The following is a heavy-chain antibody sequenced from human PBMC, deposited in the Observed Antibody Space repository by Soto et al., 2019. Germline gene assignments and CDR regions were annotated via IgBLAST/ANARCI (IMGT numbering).Heavy chain of an antibody. D-gene: IGHD2-15*01. Sequence: QVQLQQWGAGRLKPSETLSLTCAVYGGSFSGYYWSWIRQPPGKGLEWIGEINHSGSTNYNPSLKSRVTISVDTSKNQFSLKLSSVTAADTAVYYCARGEVVVVVAASWFDPWGQGTLVTVSS. CDR2: INHSGST. J-gene: IGHJ5*02. V-gene: IGHV4-34*01. CDR3: ARGEVVVVVAASWFDP. CDR1: GGSFSGYY.